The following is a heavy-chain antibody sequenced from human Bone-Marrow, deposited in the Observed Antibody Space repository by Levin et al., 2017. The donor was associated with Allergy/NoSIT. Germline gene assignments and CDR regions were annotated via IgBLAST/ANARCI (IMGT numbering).Heavy chain of an antibody. J-gene: IGHJ4*02. CDR3: ARVDRNFDS. V-gene: IGHV4-31*03. Sequence: SETLSLTCTVSGGSITSDGNYWSWIRQLPGTGLEWIGYIYYSGTTFYNPSLESRVSISVDTSRNQFALNLKSVTAADTAIYYCARVDRNFDSWGQGTLVAVSS. CDR2: IYYSGTT. CDR1: GGSITSDGNY. D-gene: IGHD3/OR15-3a*01.